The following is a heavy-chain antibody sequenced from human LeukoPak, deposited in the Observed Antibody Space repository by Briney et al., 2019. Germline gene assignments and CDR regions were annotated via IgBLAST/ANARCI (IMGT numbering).Heavy chain of an antibody. CDR3: ARTRNLYPGWFDP. J-gene: IGHJ5*02. CDR2: ITPYNGGT. D-gene: IGHD1-14*01. V-gene: IGHV1-2*02. Sequence: ASAKVSCKASGYTFTGYYIHWVRQAPGQGLEWMGWITPYNGGTNYAQKFQGGVTMTRDTSISTAYMELSRLRSDDTAVYYCARTRNLYPGWFDPWGQGTLVSVSS. CDR1: GYTFTGYY.